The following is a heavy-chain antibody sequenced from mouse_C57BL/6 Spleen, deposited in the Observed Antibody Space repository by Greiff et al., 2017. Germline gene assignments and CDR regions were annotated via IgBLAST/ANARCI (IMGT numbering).Heavy chain of an antibody. CDR2: IDPGTGGT. CDR3: TRGRTLLGVDY. CDR1: GYTFTDYE. J-gene: IGHJ2*01. V-gene: IGHV1-15*01. Sequence: QVQLKQSGAELVRPGASVTLSCKASGYTFTDYEMHWVKQTPVHGLEWIGAIDPGTGGTAYNQKFKGKAILTADKSSSTAYMKLRSLTSEDSAVYYSTRGRTLLGVDYWGQGTTLTVSS. D-gene: IGHD4-1*01.